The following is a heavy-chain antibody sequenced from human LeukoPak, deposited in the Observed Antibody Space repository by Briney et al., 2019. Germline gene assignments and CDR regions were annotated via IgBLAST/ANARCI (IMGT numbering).Heavy chain of an antibody. J-gene: IGHJ4*02. CDR2: IYYSGFA. V-gene: IGHV4-39*07. Sequence: PSETLSLTCTVSGGSVSSSNYYWGWIRQPPGMGLEWIGSIYYSGFAYSHPSLKSRVTISVDTSKNQFSLKLSSVTAADTAVYYCARDYQSIAVAGSDYWGQGTLVTVSS. CDR3: ARDYQSIAVAGSDY. D-gene: IGHD6-19*01. CDR1: GGSVSSSNYY.